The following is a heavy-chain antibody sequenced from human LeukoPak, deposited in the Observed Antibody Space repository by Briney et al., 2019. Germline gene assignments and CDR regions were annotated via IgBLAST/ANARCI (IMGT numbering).Heavy chain of an antibody. CDR1: GGSISSYY. J-gene: IGHJ6*03. Sequence: SETLSLTCTVPGGSISSYYWSWIRQPPGKGLEWIGYIYYSGSTNYNPSLKSRVTISVDTSKNQFSLKLSSVTAADTAVYYRARSGETYYYDSSGVYMDVWGKGTTVTVSS. D-gene: IGHD3-22*01. CDR2: IYYSGST. CDR3: ARSGETYYYDSSGVYMDV. V-gene: IGHV4-59*12.